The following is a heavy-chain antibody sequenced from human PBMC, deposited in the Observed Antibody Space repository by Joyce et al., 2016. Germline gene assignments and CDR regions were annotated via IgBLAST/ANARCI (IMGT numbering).Heavy chain of an antibody. V-gene: IGHV1-2*02. J-gene: IGHJ4*02. CDR1: GYTFSGYF. Sequence: QVQVVQSGAEVKKPGASVKVSCKALGYTFSGYFVHWVRQAPGQGLEWMGWINPNGGGTKYAQRFKGRVTMTRDTSINTAYMELSRLTSDDTAVYYCAREYCGGGSCSYASDYWGQGTLVTVSS. CDR3: AREYCGGGSCSYASDY. D-gene: IGHD2-15*01. CDR2: INPNGGGT.